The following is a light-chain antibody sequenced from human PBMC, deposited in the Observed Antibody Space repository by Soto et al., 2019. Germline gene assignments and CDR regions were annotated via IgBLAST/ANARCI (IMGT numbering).Light chain of an antibody. Sequence: QSVLTQPPSASRTPGQRVTIPCSGSSSDIGSNSVNWYQQLPGAAPRLLIYANDHRPSGVPDRFSASKSGTSASLAISGVRSEDEAFYYCATWSDSLKGWVFGGGIKLTVL. CDR1: SSDIGSNS. J-gene: IGLJ3*02. CDR3: ATWSDSLKGWV. CDR2: AND. V-gene: IGLV1-44*01.